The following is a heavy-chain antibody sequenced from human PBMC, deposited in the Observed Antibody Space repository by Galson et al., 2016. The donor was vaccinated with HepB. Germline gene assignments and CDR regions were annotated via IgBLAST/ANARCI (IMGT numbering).Heavy chain of an antibody. CDR2: ISSSSSYI. J-gene: IGHJ4*02. CDR3: ARDVSPYASPPDY. V-gene: IGHV3-21*01. D-gene: IGHD2-2*01. Sequence: SLRLSCAASGFTFSTYSMNWVRQAPGKGLEWVSSISSSSSYIYYADSVKGRFTISRDNAKNSVYLQMNSLRDDDTAVYYCARDVSPYASPPDYWGQGTLVTVSS. CDR1: GFTFSTYS.